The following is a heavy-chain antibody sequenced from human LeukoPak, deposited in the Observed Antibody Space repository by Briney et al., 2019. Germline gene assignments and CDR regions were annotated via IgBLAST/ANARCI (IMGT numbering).Heavy chain of an antibody. J-gene: IGHJ1*01. Sequence: SETLSLTCTVSGGSISSSSYYWGWIRQPPGKGLEWIGSIYYSGSTYYNPSLKSRVTISVDTSKNQFSLKLSSVTAADTAVYYGAALLAGIFQHWGQGTLVTVSS. V-gene: IGHV4-39*01. CDR3: AALLAGIFQH. CDR2: IYYSGST. CDR1: GGSISSSSYY. D-gene: IGHD2-8*02.